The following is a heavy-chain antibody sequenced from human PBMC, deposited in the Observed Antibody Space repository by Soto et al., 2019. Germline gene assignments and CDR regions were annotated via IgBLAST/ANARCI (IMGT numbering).Heavy chain of an antibody. CDR2: IYYSGST. Sequence: SETLSLTCTVSGGSISNYYWNWIRQPPGKGLEWIGYIYYSGSTNYNPSLKSRVNISVDTSKNQFSLKLSSVTAADTAVYYCARGYYDFWSGYSYYYYYMDVWGKGTTVTVSS. CDR3: ARGYYDFWSGYSYYYYYMDV. J-gene: IGHJ6*03. CDR1: GGSISNYY. D-gene: IGHD3-3*01. V-gene: IGHV4-59*01.